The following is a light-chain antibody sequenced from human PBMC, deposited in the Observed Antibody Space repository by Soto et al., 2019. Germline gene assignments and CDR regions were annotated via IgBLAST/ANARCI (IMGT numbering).Light chain of an antibody. CDR2: EVS. Sequence: QSALTQPASVSGSPGQSITISCTGTSSDVGGYNYVSWYQQHPGKAPKLMIYEVSNRPSGVSNRFSGSKSGNTASLTISGFQAEDEADYYCSSYTSSSTRLWVFGGGTKLTVL. CDR1: SSDVGGYNY. CDR3: SSYTSSSTRLWV. J-gene: IGLJ3*02. V-gene: IGLV2-14*01.